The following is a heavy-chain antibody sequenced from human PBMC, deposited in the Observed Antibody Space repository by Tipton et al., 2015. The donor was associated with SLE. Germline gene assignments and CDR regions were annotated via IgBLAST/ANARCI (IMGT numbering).Heavy chain of an antibody. CDR2: IYYDGNT. J-gene: IGHJ4*02. V-gene: IGHV4-34*01. CDR1: GFTFSTYG. D-gene: IGHD3/OR15-3a*01. Sequence: LRLSCAASGFTFSTYGMHWIRQPPGKGLEWLGEIYYDGNTYYNPSLKSRVTMSLDTSKNQFSLKLSSVTAADTAVYYCARGWTPDYWGQGTLVTVSS. CDR3: ARGWTPDY.